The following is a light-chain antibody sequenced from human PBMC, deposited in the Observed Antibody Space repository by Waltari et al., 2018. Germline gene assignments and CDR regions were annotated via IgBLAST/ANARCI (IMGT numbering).Light chain of an antibody. Sequence: QSALTQPASVSGSPGQSITISCTGTSSDVGAYNYVSWYQQHPGRAPKLMIYEVSKRPSGVSNRFSGSESGNTASLTISGLQAEDEADYYCNSYTSSSTLVFGGGTKLTVL. V-gene: IGLV2-14*01. CDR1: SSDVGAYNY. CDR3: NSYTSSSTLV. CDR2: EVS. J-gene: IGLJ2*01.